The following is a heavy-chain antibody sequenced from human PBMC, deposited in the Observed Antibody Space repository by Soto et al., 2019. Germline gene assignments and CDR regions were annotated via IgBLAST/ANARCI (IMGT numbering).Heavy chain of an antibody. CDR1: GFTFSSYA. CDR2: ISGSGGST. D-gene: IGHD1-1*01. CDR3: AKAKLEPYYFDY. Sequence: EVQLLESGGGLVQPGGSLRLSCAASGFTFSSYAMSWVRQAPGKGLEWVSAISGSGGSTYYADSVKGRFTISRDTSTNTRYLPMNSLRAEDTAVYYCAKAKLEPYYFDYWGQGTLVTVSS. J-gene: IGHJ4*02. V-gene: IGHV3-23*01.